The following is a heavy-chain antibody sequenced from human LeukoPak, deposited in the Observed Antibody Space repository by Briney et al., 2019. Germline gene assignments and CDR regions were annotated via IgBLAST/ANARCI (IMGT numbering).Heavy chain of an antibody. CDR2: IRSKAYGGTT. D-gene: IGHD3-10*01. CDR1: GFTFGDYA. CDR3: AKEREFAGYYFDY. V-gene: IGHV3-49*04. Sequence: GGSLRLSCTASGFTFGDYAMSWVRQAPGKGLEWVGFIRSKAYGGTTEYAASVKGRFTISRDDSKSIAYLQMNSLRAEDTAVYYCAKEREFAGYYFDYWGQGTLVTVSS. J-gene: IGHJ4*02.